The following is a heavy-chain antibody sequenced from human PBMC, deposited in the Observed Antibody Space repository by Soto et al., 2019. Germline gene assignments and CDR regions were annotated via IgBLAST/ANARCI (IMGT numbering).Heavy chain of an antibody. J-gene: IGHJ4*02. V-gene: IGHV3-23*01. D-gene: IGHD2-2*01. CDR1: RFTFSSYA. CDR3: AKDGYSITRNKLLDY. CDR2: ISVSGGST. Sequence: PGGSLRLSCAASRFTFSSYAMCWVRQAPGKGLEWVSSISVSGGSTYYADSVKGRFTISRDNSKNTLYLQMNSLRAEDTAVYYCAKDGYSITRNKLLDYSGQGPLVTVSS.